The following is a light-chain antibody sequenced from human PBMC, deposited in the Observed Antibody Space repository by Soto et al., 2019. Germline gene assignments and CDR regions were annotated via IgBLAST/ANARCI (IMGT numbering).Light chain of an antibody. CDR1: QSVSSN. CDR3: QQYNNWPLT. CDR2: GAS. V-gene: IGKV3-15*01. Sequence: EIVVTQSPATLSVSPGERATLSCRASQSVSSNLAWYMQKPGQAPRLLIYGASTRATGIPARCSGSGSGTEFTLTISSLQSEDFAVYYCQQYNNWPLTFGGGTKVEIK. J-gene: IGKJ4*01.